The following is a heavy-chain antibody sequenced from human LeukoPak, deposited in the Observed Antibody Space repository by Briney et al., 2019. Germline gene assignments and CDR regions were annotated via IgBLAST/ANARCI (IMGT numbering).Heavy chain of an antibody. Sequence: PGGSLRLSCAASGFTFSNAWMSWVRQAPGKGLEWVGRIKSKTDGGTTDYAAPVKGRFTISRDDSKNTLYLQMNSLKTEDTAVYYCTTRSSGAERYYYYYMDVWGKGTTVTVSS. D-gene: IGHD3-22*01. CDR1: GFTFSNAW. V-gene: IGHV3-15*01. CDR2: IKSKTDGGTT. CDR3: TTRSSGAERYYYYYMDV. J-gene: IGHJ6*03.